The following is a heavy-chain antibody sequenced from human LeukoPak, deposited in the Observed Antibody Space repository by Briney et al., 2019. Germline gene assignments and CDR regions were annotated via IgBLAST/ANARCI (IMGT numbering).Heavy chain of an antibody. CDR2: ISAYNGNT. V-gene: IGHV1-18*01. D-gene: IGHD5-12*01. J-gene: IGHJ6*02. CDR3: ARVFNIAATKLVVGMDV. CDR1: GYTFTSYG. Sequence: ASVKVSCKASGYTFTSYGISWVRQAPGQGLEWMGWISAYNGNTNYAQKLQGRVTMTTDTSTSTAYMELRSLRSDDTAVYYCARVFNIAATKLVVGMDVWGQGTTVTVSS.